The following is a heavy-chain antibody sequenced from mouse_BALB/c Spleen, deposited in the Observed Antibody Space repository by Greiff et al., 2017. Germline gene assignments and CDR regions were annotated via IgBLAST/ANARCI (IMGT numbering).Heavy chain of an antibody. Sequence: VQLQQPGAELVRPGASVKLSCKASGYSFTSYWMNWVKQSNGKSLEWIGNIDPYYGGTSYNQKFKGKATLTVDKSSSTAYMQLKSLTSEDSAVYYCARDYYGSSWYFDVWGAGTTVTVSS. CDR3: ARDYYGSSWYFDV. CDR2: IDPYYGGT. V-gene: IGHV1S135*01. J-gene: IGHJ1*01. CDR1: GYSFTSYW. D-gene: IGHD1-1*01.